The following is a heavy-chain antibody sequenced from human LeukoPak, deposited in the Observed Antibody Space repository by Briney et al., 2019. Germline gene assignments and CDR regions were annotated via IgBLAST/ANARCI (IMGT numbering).Heavy chain of an antibody. CDR1: GYTFTSYG. CDR3: ARESQGVYYYDSSGYSPFDY. V-gene: IGHV1-69*13. J-gene: IGHJ4*02. CDR2: IIPIFGTA. Sequence: GASVKVSCKASGYTFTSYGISWVRQAPGQGLEWMGGIIPIFGTANYAQKFQGRVTITADESTSTAYMELSSLRSEDTAVYYCARESQGVYYYDSSGYSPFDYWGQGTLVTVSS. D-gene: IGHD3-22*01.